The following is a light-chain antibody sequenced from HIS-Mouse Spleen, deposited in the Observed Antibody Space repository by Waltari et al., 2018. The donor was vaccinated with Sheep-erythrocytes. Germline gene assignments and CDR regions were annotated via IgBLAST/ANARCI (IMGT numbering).Light chain of an antibody. CDR2: DVS. CDR3: CSYAGSYTVV. CDR1: SSDVGGYNY. V-gene: IGLV2-11*01. Sequence: QSALTQPRSVSGSPGQSVTISCTGTSSDVGGYNYVLLYQTHPGKAPKLMIYDVSKRPSGVPDRFSGSKSGNTASLTISGLQAEDEADYYCCSYAGSYTVVFGGGTKLTVL. J-gene: IGLJ2*01.